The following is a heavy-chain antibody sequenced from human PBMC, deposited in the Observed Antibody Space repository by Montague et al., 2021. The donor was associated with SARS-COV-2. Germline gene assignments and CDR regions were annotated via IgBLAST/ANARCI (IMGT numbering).Heavy chain of an antibody. V-gene: IGHV4-61*02. CDR1: GASISTGIYY. D-gene: IGHD1-26*01. Sequence: TRSLTCTVSGASISTGIYYWSWIRQPAGKGLEWIGRIRTTGHTDYNSSLESRVFMSVDTSTNQFSLSLTSVTVADTAVYFCARFGSGTLEFDLWGQGTLVTVSS. CDR3: ARFGSGTLEFDL. J-gene: IGHJ4*02. CDR2: IRTTGHT.